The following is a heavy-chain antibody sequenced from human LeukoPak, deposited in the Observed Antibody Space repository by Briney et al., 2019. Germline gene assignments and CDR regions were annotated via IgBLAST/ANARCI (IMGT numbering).Heavy chain of an antibody. V-gene: IGHV4-39*01. D-gene: IGHD5-12*01. CDR2: TIHSGDI. Sequence: PSETLSLTCTVSGVSLSSDYYYWSWLPQAQGKGLIWFVSTIHSGDIFYNAFFESRVNITVSPYNNKYSLRLNSMTAEDTAVYCSPRLCQVPTGAKFDHWGQGILVTVSS. J-gene: IGHJ4*02. CDR3: PRLCQVPTGAKFDH. CDR1: GVSLSSDYYY.